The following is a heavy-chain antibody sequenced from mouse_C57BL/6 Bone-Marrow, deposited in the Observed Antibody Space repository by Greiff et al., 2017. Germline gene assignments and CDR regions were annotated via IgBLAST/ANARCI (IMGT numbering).Heavy chain of an antibody. CDR1: GFTFSNYW. V-gene: IGHV6-3*01. CDR3: TGGTTVTDY. D-gene: IGHD1-1*01. CDR2: IRLKSDNYAT. Sequence: EVKLQESGGGLVQPGGSMKLSCVASGFTFSNYWMNWVRQSPEKGLEWVAQIRLKSDNYATHYAVSVKGRFTISRDDSKSSVYLQMINLRAEDTGMYYCTGGTTVTDYWGQGTTLTVSS. J-gene: IGHJ2*01.